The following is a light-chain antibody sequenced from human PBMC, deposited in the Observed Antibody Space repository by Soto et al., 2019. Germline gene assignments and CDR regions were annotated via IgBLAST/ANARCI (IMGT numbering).Light chain of an antibody. V-gene: IGKV3-11*01. J-gene: IGKJ5*01. Sequence: EIVLTQSPGTLSLSPGERATLSCRASQSVDSYLVWYQQKPGQAPRLLIFGASNRATGIPARFSGSGSGTDFTLTINSLEPDDFAVYYCQQRDSWPITFGQGKRLEIK. CDR2: GAS. CDR3: QQRDSWPIT. CDR1: QSVDSY.